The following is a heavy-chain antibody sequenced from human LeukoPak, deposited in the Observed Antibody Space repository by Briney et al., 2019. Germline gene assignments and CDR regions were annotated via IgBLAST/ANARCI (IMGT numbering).Heavy chain of an antibody. CDR1: AFTFSSYA. V-gene: IGHV3-23*01. CDR2: ITASGGST. J-gene: IGHJ4*02. CDR3: AKGGWEDD. D-gene: IGHD1-26*01. Sequence: AESLRLAWPASAFTFSSYATRWVSQAPGKGLTWVSAITASGGSTYYADSVKRRFTISRDNSKNTLYLQMNSLRAEDTAVYYCAKGGWEDDWGQGTLVTVSS.